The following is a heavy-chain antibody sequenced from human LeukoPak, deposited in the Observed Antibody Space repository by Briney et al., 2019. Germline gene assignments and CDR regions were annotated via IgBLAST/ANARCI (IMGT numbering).Heavy chain of an antibody. V-gene: IGHV3-23*01. Sequence: GGSLRLSCAASGFTFSSYAMSWVRQAPGKGLEWVSAISGSGGSTYYADSVKGRFTISRDDSKNTLYLQMNSLRAEDTAVYYCANGGVYYDFWSGYSFDYWGQGTLVTVSS. D-gene: IGHD3-3*01. CDR3: ANGGVYYDFWSGYSFDY. CDR2: ISGSGGST. CDR1: GFTFSSYA. J-gene: IGHJ4*02.